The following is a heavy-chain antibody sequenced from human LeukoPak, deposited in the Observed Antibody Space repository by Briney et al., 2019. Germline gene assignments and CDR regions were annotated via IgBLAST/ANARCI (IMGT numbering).Heavy chain of an antibody. J-gene: IGHJ4*02. Sequence: GESLKISCKGSGYSFANYWIGWVRQMPGKGLEWMGIIYPGDSDTRYNPSFQGQVTISADESISTAYLQWSSLEASDSAMFYCARRAQNCSGGTCHSYYLDYWGQGTPVTVSA. D-gene: IGHD2-15*01. CDR2: IYPGDSDT. V-gene: IGHV5-51*01. CDR1: GYSFANYW. CDR3: ARRAQNCSGGTCHSYYLDY.